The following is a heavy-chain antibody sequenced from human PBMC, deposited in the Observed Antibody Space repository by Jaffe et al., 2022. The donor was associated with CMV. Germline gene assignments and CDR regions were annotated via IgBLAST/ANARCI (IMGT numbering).Heavy chain of an antibody. CDR3: ARRMDSSGYYSLGFDY. CDR2: IYYSGST. CDR1: GGSISSSSYY. V-gene: IGHV4-39*01. J-gene: IGHJ4*02. D-gene: IGHD3-22*01. Sequence: QLQLQESGPGLVKPSETLSLTCTVSGGSISSSSYYWGWIRQPPGKGLEWIGSIYYSGSTYYNPSLKSRVTISVDTSKNQFSLKLSSVTAADTAVYYCARRMDSSGYYSLGFDYWGQGTLVTVSS.